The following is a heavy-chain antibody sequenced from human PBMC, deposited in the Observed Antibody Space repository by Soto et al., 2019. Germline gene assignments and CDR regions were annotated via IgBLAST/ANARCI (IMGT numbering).Heavy chain of an antibody. J-gene: IGHJ5*02. Sequence: SETLSLTCAVYGGSFSGYYLSWIRQPPGKGLEWIGEINHSGSTNYNPSLKSRVTISVDTSKNQFSLKLSSVTAADTAVYYCARARQGYCSSTSCQNWFDPWGQGTLVTVSS. CDR3: ARARQGYCSSTSCQNWFDP. V-gene: IGHV4-34*01. D-gene: IGHD2-2*01. CDR2: INHSGST. CDR1: GGSFSGYY.